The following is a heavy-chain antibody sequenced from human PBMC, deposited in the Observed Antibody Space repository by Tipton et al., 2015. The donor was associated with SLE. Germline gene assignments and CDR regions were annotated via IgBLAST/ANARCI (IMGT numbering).Heavy chain of an antibody. Sequence: LSLTCTVSGGSISSHYWSWIRQPPGKGLEWIGYIYYSGSTNYNPSLKSRVTISVDTSKNQFSLKLSSVAAADTAVYYCARFGIDDAFDIWGQGTMVTVSS. J-gene: IGHJ3*02. CDR2: IYYSGST. V-gene: IGHV4-59*11. CDR1: GGSISSHY. D-gene: IGHD3-10*01. CDR3: ARFGIDDAFDI.